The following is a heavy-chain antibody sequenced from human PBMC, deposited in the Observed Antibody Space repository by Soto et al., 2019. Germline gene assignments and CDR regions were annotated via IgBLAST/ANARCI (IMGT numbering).Heavy chain of an antibody. CDR1: GFTFSSYD. CDR2: IWYDGSNK. V-gene: IGHV3-33*01. CDR3: ARGITMVRAPGY. Sequence: PGGSLRLSCAASGFTFSSYDMHWVRQAPGKGLEWVAVIWYDGSNKYYADSVKGRFTISRDNSKNTLYLQMNSLRAEDTAVYYCARGITMVRAPGYWGQGTLVTVSS. J-gene: IGHJ4*02. D-gene: IGHD3-10*01.